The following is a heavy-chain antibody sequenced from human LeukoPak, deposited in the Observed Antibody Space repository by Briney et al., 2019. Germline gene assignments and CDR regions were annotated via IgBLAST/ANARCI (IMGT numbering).Heavy chain of an antibody. CDR3: AREFTGGWPFDF. Sequence: PGGSLRLSCAASGFTSNNYVMSWVRQAPGKGLEWVAGIGSDARTSYADSVKGRFTISRDNSKNTLYLQMNSLRVEDTAVYYCAREFTGGWPFDFWGQGTLVTVSS. V-gene: IGHV3-23*01. CDR2: IGSDART. D-gene: IGHD6-19*01. CDR1: GFTSNNYV. J-gene: IGHJ4*02.